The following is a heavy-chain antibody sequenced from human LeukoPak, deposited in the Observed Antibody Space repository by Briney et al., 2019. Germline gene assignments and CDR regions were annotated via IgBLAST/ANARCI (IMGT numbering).Heavy chain of an antibody. V-gene: IGHV4-34*01. J-gene: IGHJ5*02. CDR3: ARAPYSSSWYVSVHWFDP. CDR2: INHSGST. CDR1: GGSFSGYY. Sequence: PSETLSLTCAVYGGSFSGYYWSWIRQPPGKGLEWIGGINHSGSTNYNPSLKSRVTISVDTSKNQFSLKLSSVTAADTAVYYCARAPYSSSWYVSVHWFDPWGQGTLVTVSS. D-gene: IGHD6-13*01.